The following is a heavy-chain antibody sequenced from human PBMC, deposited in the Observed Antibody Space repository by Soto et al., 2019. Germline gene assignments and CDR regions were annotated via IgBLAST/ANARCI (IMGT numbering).Heavy chain of an antibody. CDR3: ARDKKEGDLLFHYGLDV. J-gene: IGHJ6*02. Sequence: QGQLVQSGAEVKKPGASVKVSCKSSGYTFTNHYVHWVRQAPGQGLEWMGWINPNNGGTNYAQKCQGWVTMTRATSISTVCMELSRLTSDDTAVYYGARDKKEGDLLFHYGLDVWGQGTTVIVSS. D-gene: IGHD1-26*01. CDR1: GYTFTNHY. V-gene: IGHV1-2*04. CDR2: INPNNGGT.